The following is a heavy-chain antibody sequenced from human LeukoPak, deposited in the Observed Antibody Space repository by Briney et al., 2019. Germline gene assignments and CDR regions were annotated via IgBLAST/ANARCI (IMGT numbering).Heavy chain of an antibody. Sequence: SQTLSLTCTVSGGSISSGGYYWSWIRQPPGKGLEWIGYIYHSGSTYYNPSLKSRVTISVDRSKNQFSLKLSSVTAADTAVYYCARDQLYGHSSSWYDYWGQGTLVTVSS. J-gene: IGHJ5*01. D-gene: IGHD6-13*01. CDR1: GGSISSGGYY. V-gene: IGHV4-30-2*01. CDR2: IYHSGST. CDR3: ARDQLYGHSSSWYDY.